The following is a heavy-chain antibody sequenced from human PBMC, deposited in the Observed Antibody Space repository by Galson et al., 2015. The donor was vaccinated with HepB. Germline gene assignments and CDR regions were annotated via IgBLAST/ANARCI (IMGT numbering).Heavy chain of an antibody. Sequence: SLRLSCAASGFNFNTNSMTWVRQAPGKGLETVANIRQDGSGKYYVDSVRGRFTISRDNAKNSLYLQMDSLRVEDTAVYYCARAKNLESWGQGTRVTVSS. J-gene: IGHJ4*02. CDR2: IRQDGSGK. V-gene: IGHV3-7*03. CDR3: ARAKNLES. D-gene: IGHD4/OR15-4a*01. CDR1: GFNFNTNS.